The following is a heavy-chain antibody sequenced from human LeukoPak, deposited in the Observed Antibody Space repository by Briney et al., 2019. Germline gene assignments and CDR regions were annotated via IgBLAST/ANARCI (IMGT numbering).Heavy chain of an antibody. CDR3: ARLRWHLFDY. CDR1: GGSISSSSYY. V-gene: IGHV4-39*07. CDR2: IYYSGST. Sequence: SETLSLTCTVSGGSISSSSYYWGWIRQSPGKGLEWIGNIYYSGSTYYNPSLKSRVTISVDTSKNQFSLKLSSVTAADTAVYYCARLRWHLFDYWGQGTLVTVSS. D-gene: IGHD6-13*01. J-gene: IGHJ4*02.